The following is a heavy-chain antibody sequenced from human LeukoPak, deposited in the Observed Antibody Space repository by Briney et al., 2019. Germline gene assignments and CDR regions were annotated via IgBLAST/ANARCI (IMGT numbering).Heavy chain of an antibody. CDR3: ARDTCNGGDCFNWFDP. V-gene: IGHV1-2*02. D-gene: IGHD2-21*02. J-gene: IGHJ5*02. CDR1: EYSFTGYY. CDR2: INPNGGGT. Sequence: GASVKVSCKASEYSFTGYYIHWARQAPGQGLEWMGWINPNGGGTNYAQEFQGRVTMTRDTSISTAYMELSSLRSDDTAMYYCARDTCNGGDCFNWFDPWGQGTLVTVSS.